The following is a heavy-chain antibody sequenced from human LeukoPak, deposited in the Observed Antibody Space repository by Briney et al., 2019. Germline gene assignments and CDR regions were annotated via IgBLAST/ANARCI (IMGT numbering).Heavy chain of an antibody. V-gene: IGHV4-34*01. Sequence: SETLSLTCAVYGGSFSGYYWSWIRQPPGKGLEWSGEINHSGSTNYNPSLKSRVTISVDTSKNQFSLKLSSVTAADTAVYYCANMFRGSGNSNSSWFDPWGQGTLVTVSS. D-gene: IGHD3-10*02. CDR1: GGSFSGYY. J-gene: IGHJ5*02. CDR3: ANMFRGSGNSNSSWFDP. CDR2: INHSGST.